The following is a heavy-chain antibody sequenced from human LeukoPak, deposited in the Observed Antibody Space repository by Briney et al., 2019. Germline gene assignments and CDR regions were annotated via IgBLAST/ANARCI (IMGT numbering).Heavy chain of an antibody. Sequence: GGSLRLSCAASGFTVSSNYMSWVRQAPGKGLEWVSVIYSGGSTYYADSVKGRFTISRDNSKNTLYLQMNSLRAEDTAVYYCARLYSSSWFDSYYVWGKGTTVTVSS. J-gene: IGHJ6*04. CDR2: IYSGGST. CDR1: GFTVSSNY. D-gene: IGHD6-13*01. CDR3: ARLYSSSWFDSYYV. V-gene: IGHV3-66*01.